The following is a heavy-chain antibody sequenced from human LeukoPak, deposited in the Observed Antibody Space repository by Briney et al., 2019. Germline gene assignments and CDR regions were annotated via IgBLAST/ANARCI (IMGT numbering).Heavy chain of an antibody. CDR1: GGSISSGGYY. CDR2: VYYSGST. Sequence: SETLSLTCTVSGGSISSGGYYWSWIRQHPGVGLEWIGYVYYSGSTNYNPSLKSRVTISVVTSKNQFSLKLTSVTAADTAVYYCARGVQVWLMSQRYFDSWGQGTLVTVSS. CDR3: ARGVQVWLMSQRYFDS. V-gene: IGHV4-61*08. J-gene: IGHJ4*02. D-gene: IGHD3-10*01.